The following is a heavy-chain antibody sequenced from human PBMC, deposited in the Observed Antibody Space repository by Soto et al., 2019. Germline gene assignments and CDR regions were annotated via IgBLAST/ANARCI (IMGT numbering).Heavy chain of an antibody. J-gene: IGHJ4*02. CDR1: GYTFTTYA. D-gene: IGHD6-19*01. V-gene: IGHV1-3*05. CDR3: ARESGSSGWYPLDY. Sequence: QVQLVQSGAEEKKPGASVKVSCKASGYTFTTYAIHWVRQAPGQRPEWMGWIHAGNGNTKYPQNFQGRVTITRDTSATKAYMDLGSLTSEDTAVYYCARESGSSGWYPLDYWGQGTLVTVSS. CDR2: IHAGNGNT.